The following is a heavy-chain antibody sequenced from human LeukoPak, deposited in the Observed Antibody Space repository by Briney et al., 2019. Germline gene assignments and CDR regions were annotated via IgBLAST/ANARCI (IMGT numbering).Heavy chain of an antibody. D-gene: IGHD2-15*01. J-gene: IGHJ6*03. CDR3: ARDLGYCSGGSCYSTGLGYYYYYMDV. Sequence: ASVKVSCRASGYTFTSYYMHWVRQAPGQGLEWMGIINPSGGSTSYAQKFQGRVTMTRDMSTSTVYMELSSLRSEDTAVYYCARDLGYCSGGSCYSTGLGYYYYYMDVWGKGTTVTVSS. CDR2: INPSGGST. CDR1: GYTFTSYY. V-gene: IGHV1-46*01.